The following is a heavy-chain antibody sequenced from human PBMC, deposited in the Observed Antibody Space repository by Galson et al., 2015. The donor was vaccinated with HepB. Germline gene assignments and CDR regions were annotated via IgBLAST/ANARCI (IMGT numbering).Heavy chain of an antibody. Sequence: SLRLSCAASGFTFSSYWMSWVRQAPGKGLEWVANIEQDGSERYYVDSVKGRFTISRDNAKNSLYLQMNSLTAEDTAVYYCARATATIDYWGQGTLVTVSS. V-gene: IGHV3-7*04. J-gene: IGHJ4*02. D-gene: IGHD5-12*01. CDR1: GFTFSSYW. CDR2: IEQDGSER. CDR3: ARATATIDY.